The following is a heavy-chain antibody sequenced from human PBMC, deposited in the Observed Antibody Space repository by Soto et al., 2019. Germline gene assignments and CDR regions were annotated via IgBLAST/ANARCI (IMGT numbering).Heavy chain of an antibody. V-gene: IGHV5-10-1*01. J-gene: IGHJ6*02. Sequence: LKISCKGSGYSFTSYWISWVRQMPGKGLEWMGRIDPSDSYTNYSPSFQGHVTISADKSISTAYLQWSSLKASDTAMYYCARPGYSSSIRSGMDVWGQGTTVTVSS. CDR1: GYSFTSYW. CDR2: IDPSDSYT. CDR3: ARPGYSSSIRSGMDV. D-gene: IGHD6-13*01.